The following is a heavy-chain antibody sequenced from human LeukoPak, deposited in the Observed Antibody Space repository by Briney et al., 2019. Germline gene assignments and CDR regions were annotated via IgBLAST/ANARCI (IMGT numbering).Heavy chain of an antibody. V-gene: IGHV3-30*03. CDR3: ASHLNYYDSSGYSDY. Sequence: PGGSLRLSCAASGFTFSSYGMHWVRQAPGKGLEWVAVISYDGSNKYYADSVKGRFTISRDNSKNTLYLQMNSLRAEDTAVYYCASHLNYYDSSGYSDYWGQGTLVTVSS. J-gene: IGHJ4*02. D-gene: IGHD3-22*01. CDR1: GFTFSSYG. CDR2: ISYDGSNK.